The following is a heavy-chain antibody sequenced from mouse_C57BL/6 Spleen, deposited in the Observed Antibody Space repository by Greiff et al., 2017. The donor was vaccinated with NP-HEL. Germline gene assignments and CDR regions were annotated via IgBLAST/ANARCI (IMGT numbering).Heavy chain of an antibody. D-gene: IGHD1-1*01. CDR2: IYPGSGNT. CDR1: GYTFTDYY. J-gene: IGHJ3*01. CDR3: AREGVYGSSPFAY. Sequence: QVQLQQSGAELVRPGASVKLSCKASGYTFTDYYINWVKQRPGQGLEWIARIYPGSGNTYYNEKFKGKATLTAEKSSSTAYMQLSSLTSEDSAVYFCAREGVYGSSPFAYWGQGTLVTVSA. V-gene: IGHV1-76*01.